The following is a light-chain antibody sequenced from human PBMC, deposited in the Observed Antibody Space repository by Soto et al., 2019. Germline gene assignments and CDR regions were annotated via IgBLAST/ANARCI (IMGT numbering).Light chain of an antibody. J-gene: IGLJ2*01. V-gene: IGLV4-69*01. CDR1: SGHSNYV. CDR2: LNSDGSH. CDR3: QTWDTGIRV. Sequence: QSVLTQSPSASASLGASVKLTCTLSSGHSNYVIAWHQQQPEKGPRYLMKLNSDGSHRKGDGIPDRFSGSSSGAERYLTISSLQSEDEADYYCQTWDTGIRVFGGGTKVTVL.